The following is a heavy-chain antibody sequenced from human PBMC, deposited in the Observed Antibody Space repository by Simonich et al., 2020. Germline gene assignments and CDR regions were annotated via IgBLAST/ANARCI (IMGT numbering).Heavy chain of an antibody. J-gene: IGHJ3*02. Sequence: QVQLVESGGGVVQPGRSLRLSCAASGFTFSSYAMHWVRPAPGNGQEGVAGISYDGSNKYYADSVKGRFTISRDNSKNTRYLQMNSLRAEDTAVYYCAREGAGNDAFDIWGQGTMVTVSS. CDR2: ISYDGSNK. CDR1: GFTFSSYA. CDR3: AREGAGNDAFDI. D-gene: IGHD1-26*01. V-gene: IGHV3-30*07.